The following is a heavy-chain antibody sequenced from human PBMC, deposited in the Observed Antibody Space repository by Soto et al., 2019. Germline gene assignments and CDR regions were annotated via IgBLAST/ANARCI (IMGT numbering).Heavy chain of an antibody. D-gene: IGHD1-26*01. CDR1: GGSISSHY. J-gene: IGHJ6*02. Sequence: PSETLSLTCTVSGGSISSHYWSWVRQAPGKGLEWIGHIYYRGSTTYNPSLRSRSTISVDTSNNQFSLKLNSVITADTAVYYCARDGREASGMDVWGQGTKVTVSS. V-gene: IGHV4-59*11. CDR3: ARDGREASGMDV. CDR2: IYYRGST.